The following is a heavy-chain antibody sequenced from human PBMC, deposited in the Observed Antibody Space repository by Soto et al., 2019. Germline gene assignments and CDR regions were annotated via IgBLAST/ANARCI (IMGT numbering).Heavy chain of an antibody. V-gene: IGHV3-23*01. CDR1: GFAFRTYA. D-gene: IGHD2-21*02. CDR3: AKTGPYCGGDCSRYFYGMDG. CDR2: IWGSGDRT. Sequence: GGSLRLSCAASGFAFRTYAMAWVRQAPGKGLEWVSGIWGSGDRTFYADSVKGRFTISRDNSRNTLYLQMYSLTAEDTALYYCAKTGPYCGGDCSRYFYGMDGWGQGTTVTVS. J-gene: IGHJ6*02.